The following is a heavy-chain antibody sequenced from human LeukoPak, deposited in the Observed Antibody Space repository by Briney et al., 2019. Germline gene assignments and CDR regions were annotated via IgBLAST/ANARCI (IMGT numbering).Heavy chain of an antibody. Sequence: GGSLRLSCAASGFTFSDYTIHWVRQAPGKRLQSVSAISSNGAYTHYADSVKGRFTISRDNSRNAVFLQMGGLRIEDMAVYYCARVKMGATVSDYYYYYMDVWGTGTTVTVSS. D-gene: IGHD1-26*01. J-gene: IGHJ6*03. CDR1: GFTFSDYT. CDR2: ISSNGAYT. V-gene: IGHV3-64*02. CDR3: ARVKMGATVSDYYYYYMDV.